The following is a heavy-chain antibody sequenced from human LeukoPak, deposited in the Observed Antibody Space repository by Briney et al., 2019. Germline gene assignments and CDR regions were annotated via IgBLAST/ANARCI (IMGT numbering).Heavy chain of an antibody. CDR3: ARTMVRGVIANY. CDR1: GFTFSHYC. CDR2: ISSSSSYT. J-gene: IGHJ4*02. Sequence: GGSLRLSCAASGFTFSHYCMSWIRQAPGKGLEWVSYISSSSSYTNYADSVKGRFTISRDNAKNSLYLQMNSLRAEDTAVYYCARTMVRGVIANYWGQGTLVTVSS. D-gene: IGHD3-10*01. V-gene: IGHV3-11*03.